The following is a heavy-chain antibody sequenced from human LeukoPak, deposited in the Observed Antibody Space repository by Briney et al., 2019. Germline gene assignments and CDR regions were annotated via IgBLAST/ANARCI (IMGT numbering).Heavy chain of an antibody. CDR3: ARSLVGAVYGSDF. CDR2: IWYDGSNK. Sequence: PGGSLRLSCAASGFTFSSYGMHWVRQAPGKGLEWVAVIWYDGSNKYYADSVKGRFTISRDNSKNTLYLQINSLRAEDTAVYYCARSLVGAVYGSDFWGQGTLVTVSS. J-gene: IGHJ4*02. D-gene: IGHD1-26*01. V-gene: IGHV3-33*01. CDR1: GFTFSSYG.